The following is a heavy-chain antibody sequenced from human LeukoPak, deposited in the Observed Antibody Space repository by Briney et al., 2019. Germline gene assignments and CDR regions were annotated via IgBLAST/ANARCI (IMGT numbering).Heavy chain of an antibody. CDR3: AKAHYYDSSGYSDY. D-gene: IGHD3-22*01. J-gene: IGHJ4*02. Sequence: GGSLRLSCAASGFTFSSYAMSWVRQAPGKGLEWVSAISGSGGSTYYADSVKGRFTISRDNSKNTLYLQMNSLRAEDTAVYYCAKAHYYDSSGYSDYCGQGTLVTVSS. CDR1: GFTFSSYA. CDR2: ISGSGGST. V-gene: IGHV3-23*01.